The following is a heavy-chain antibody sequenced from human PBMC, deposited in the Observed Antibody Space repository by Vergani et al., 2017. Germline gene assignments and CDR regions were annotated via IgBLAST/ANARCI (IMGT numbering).Heavy chain of an antibody. V-gene: IGHV4-59*11. CDR3: ARDDVGYCSGGSCYPTSDGMDV. D-gene: IGHD2-15*01. J-gene: IGHJ6*02. CDR1: FDSIRNLY. Sequence: QVQLQESGPGLVKSSETLSLTCSVSFDSIRNLYCNWIRQPPGKGLEWIGYIYYSGSTNYNPSLKSRVTISVDTSKNQFSLKLSSVTAADTAVYYCARDDVGYCSGGSCYPTSDGMDVWGQXP. CDR2: IYYSGST.